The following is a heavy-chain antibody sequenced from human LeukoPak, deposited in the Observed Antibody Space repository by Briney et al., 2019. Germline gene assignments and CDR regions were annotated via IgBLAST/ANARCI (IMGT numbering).Heavy chain of an antibody. J-gene: IGHJ4*02. CDR1: GYSISSGYY. D-gene: IGHD6-13*01. CDR3: ARDRFSSSWPTFDY. Sequence: SETESLSCSVSGYSISSGYYWVWIRQPPGKGLEWIGSMYHSGSTHYNPSLKSRVTISVDTSKNQLSLKLSSVTAADTAVYYCARDRFSSSWPTFDYWGQGTLVTVSS. CDR2: MYHSGST. V-gene: IGHV4-38-2*02.